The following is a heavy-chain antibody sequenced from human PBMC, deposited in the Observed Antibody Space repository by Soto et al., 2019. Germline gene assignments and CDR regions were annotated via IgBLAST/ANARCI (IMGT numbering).Heavy chain of an antibody. CDR3: PRDDSYYYGSGSYYNPYYYGMDV. CDR1: GVSFSSYA. V-gene: IGHV3-30-3*01. CDR2: ISYDGSNK. J-gene: IGHJ6*02. Sequence: GQSLRLSCAAAGVSFSSYAMHWVRQAQGKGLEWVAVISYDGSNKYYADSVKGRFTISRDNSKNTLYLQMNSLRAEDTAVYYCPRDDSYYYGSGSYYNPYYYGMDVWGQGTTVTGSS. D-gene: IGHD3-10*01.